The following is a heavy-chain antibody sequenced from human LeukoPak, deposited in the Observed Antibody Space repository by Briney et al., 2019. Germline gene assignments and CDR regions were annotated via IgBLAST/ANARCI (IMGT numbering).Heavy chain of an antibody. Sequence: GGSLRLSCAASGFTFSNYAMHWVRQAPGKGLEWVAVISYDGSNKYYADSVKGRFTISRDNSKNTLYLQMNSLRAEDTAVYYCAKDLGYARSSFDYWGQGTLVTVSS. J-gene: IGHJ4*02. V-gene: IGHV3-30*04. CDR2: ISYDGSNK. D-gene: IGHD5-12*01. CDR3: AKDLGYARSSFDY. CDR1: GFTFSNYA.